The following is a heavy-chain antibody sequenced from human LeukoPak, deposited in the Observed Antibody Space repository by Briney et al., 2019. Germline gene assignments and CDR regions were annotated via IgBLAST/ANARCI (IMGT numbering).Heavy chain of an antibody. CDR1: GFTFNNYW. Sequence: GGSLRLSCAASGFTFNNYWMSWVRQAPGKRLECVANIKQDGSDKYYVDSVKGRFTISRDNAKNSLYLQMNSLRAEDTALYYCARLATTPTFDYWGQGTLVTVSS. V-gene: IGHV3-7*01. D-gene: IGHD5-24*01. CDR2: IKQDGSDK. J-gene: IGHJ4*02. CDR3: ARLATTPTFDY.